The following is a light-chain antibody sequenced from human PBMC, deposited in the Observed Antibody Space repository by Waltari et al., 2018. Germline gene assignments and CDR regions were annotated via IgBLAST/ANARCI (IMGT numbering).Light chain of an antibody. CDR2: NIN. V-gene: IGLV1-40*01. Sequence: QSVLTQPPSVSGAPGQRVTLSCTGSSSNTGAGYDVHWYQQLPGTAPKLLIYNINIRPSGVPARFSGSRSGTSASLAITGLQAEDEADYYCQSYDSSLSGVIFGGGTKLTVL. J-gene: IGLJ2*01. CDR1: SSNTGAGYD. CDR3: QSYDSSLSGVI.